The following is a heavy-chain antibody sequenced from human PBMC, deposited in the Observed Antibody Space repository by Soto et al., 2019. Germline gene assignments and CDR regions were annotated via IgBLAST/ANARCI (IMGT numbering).Heavy chain of an antibody. D-gene: IGHD4-17*01. Sequence: PGESLKISCKGSGYSFTSYWIGWVRQMPGKGLEWMGIIYPGDSDTRYSPSFQGQVTISADKSISTAYLQWSSLKASDTAMYYCASLFVLRWPVDGTDVWGPGTTVTVFS. CDR3: ASLFVLRWPVDGTDV. CDR2: IYPGDSDT. J-gene: IGHJ6*02. V-gene: IGHV5-51*01. CDR1: GYSFTSYW.